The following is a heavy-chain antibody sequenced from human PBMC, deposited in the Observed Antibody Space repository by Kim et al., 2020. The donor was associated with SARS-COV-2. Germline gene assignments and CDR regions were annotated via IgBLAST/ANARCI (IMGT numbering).Heavy chain of an antibody. CDR3: AKADCSSTSCYTNY. J-gene: IGHJ4*02. Sequence: AASVKGRFTISRDNAKNTLYLQMNSLRAEDTAVYYCAKADCSSTSCYTNYWGQGTLVTVSS. V-gene: IGHV3-23*01. D-gene: IGHD2-2*02.